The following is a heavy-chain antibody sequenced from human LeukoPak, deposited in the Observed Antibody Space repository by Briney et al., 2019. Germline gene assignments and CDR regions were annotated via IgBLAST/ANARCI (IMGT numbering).Heavy chain of an antibody. J-gene: IGHJ4*02. Sequence: GGSLRLSCAASGFTFSSYWMSWVRQAPGKGLEWVAHIKQDGSEKYYVDSVKGRFTISRDNAKNSLYLQMNSLRDEDTAVYYCAGYGGNSSYYFDYWGQGTLVTVSS. D-gene: IGHD4-17*01. CDR2: IKQDGSEK. CDR1: GFTFSSYW. V-gene: IGHV3-7*01. CDR3: AGYGGNSSYYFDY.